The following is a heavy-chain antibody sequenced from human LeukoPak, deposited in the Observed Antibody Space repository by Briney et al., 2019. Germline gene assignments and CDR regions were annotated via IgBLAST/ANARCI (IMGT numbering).Heavy chain of an antibody. V-gene: IGHV1-2*02. CDR3: ARDGDGYGDYISLDY. CDR2: INPNSGGT. Sequence: GASVKVSCKASGYTFTGYYMHWVRQAPGQGLEWMGWINPNSGGTNYAQKFQGRVTMTRDTSISTAYMELSRLRSDDTAVYYCARDGDGYGDYISLDYWGQGTLVTVSS. J-gene: IGHJ4*02. D-gene: IGHD4-17*01. CDR1: GYTFTGYY.